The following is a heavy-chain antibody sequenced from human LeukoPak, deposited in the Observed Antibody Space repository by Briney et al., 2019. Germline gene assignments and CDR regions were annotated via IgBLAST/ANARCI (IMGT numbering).Heavy chain of an antibody. J-gene: IGHJ4*02. D-gene: IGHD5-12*01. CDR1: GFIFSDYS. CDR3: ARDYRYAFDN. V-gene: IGHV3-48*04. CDR2: IGISSGRT. Sequence: PGGSLRLSCAASGFIFSDYSMNWVRQAPGKAPEWISYIGISSGRTMYADSVKGRFTISRDTAKKSLYLQMNSLRVEDTAVYYCARDYRYAFDNWGQGTLVTVSS.